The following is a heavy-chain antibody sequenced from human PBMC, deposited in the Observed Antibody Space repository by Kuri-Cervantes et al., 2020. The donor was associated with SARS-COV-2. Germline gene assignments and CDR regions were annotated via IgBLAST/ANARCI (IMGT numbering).Heavy chain of an antibody. Sequence: GESLKISCAASGFTFSDYYMSWIRQAPGKGLEWVAVISYDGSNKYYADSVKGRFTISRDNSKNTLYLQMNSLRAEDTAVYYCAKDLCGGDCPPLDYWGQGTLVTVSS. CDR3: AKDLCGGDCPPLDY. D-gene: IGHD2-21*01. CDR2: ISYDGSNK. CDR1: GFTFSDYY. J-gene: IGHJ4*02. V-gene: IGHV3-30*18.